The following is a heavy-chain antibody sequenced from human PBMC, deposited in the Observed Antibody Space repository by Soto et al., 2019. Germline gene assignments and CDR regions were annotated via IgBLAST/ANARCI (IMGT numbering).Heavy chain of an antibody. V-gene: IGHV4-31*03. CDR2: IYYSGST. J-gene: IGHJ6*02. CDR1: GGSISSGGYY. D-gene: IGHD6-13*01. Sequence: PSETLSLTCTVSGGSISSGGYYWSWIRQHPGKGLEWIGYIYYSGSTYYNPSLKSRVTISVDTSKNQFSLKLSSVTAADTAVYYCARGPGSWKGYYYYGMDVWGQGTTVTVSS. CDR3: ARGPGSWKGYYYYGMDV.